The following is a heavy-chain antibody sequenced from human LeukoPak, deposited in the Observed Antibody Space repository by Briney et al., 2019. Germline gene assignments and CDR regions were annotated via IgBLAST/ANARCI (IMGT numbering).Heavy chain of an antibody. CDR3: AKDHNTMGRRVPYYFDY. Sequence: GGSLRLSCAASGFTFSTYGMHWVRQAPGKRLEWVAFIRFDGSYQYYTDSMKGRFTISRDNSKNTLYLQMNSLRAEDTAVYYCAKDHNTMGRRVPYYFDYWGLGTLVTVSS. CDR2: IRFDGSYQ. CDR1: GFTFSTYG. D-gene: IGHD3-10*01. J-gene: IGHJ4*02. V-gene: IGHV3-30*02.